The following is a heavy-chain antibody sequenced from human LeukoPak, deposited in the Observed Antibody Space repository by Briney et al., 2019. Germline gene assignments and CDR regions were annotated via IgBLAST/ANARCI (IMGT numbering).Heavy chain of an antibody. CDR2: ISSGGVPT. Sequence: GGSLRLYCTASGFILTNYAMTWVRQATGKGLEGFSPISSGGVPTSSADSVRGRFPTSRDNPKSTLYLQMNSLRPEDTAVYYCAAKEGLTGYLSGSFDYWGQETLVPVSS. D-gene: IGHD3-9*01. CDR3: AAKEGLTGYLSGSFDY. CDR1: GFILTNYA. J-gene: IGHJ4*02. V-gene: IGHV3-23*01.